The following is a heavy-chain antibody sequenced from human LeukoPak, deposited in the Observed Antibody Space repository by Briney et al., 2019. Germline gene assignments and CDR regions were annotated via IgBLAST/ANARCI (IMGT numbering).Heavy chain of an antibody. D-gene: IGHD3-10*01. V-gene: IGHV1-2*02. CDR1: GYTFTGYY. J-gene: IGHJ5*02. CDR3: AGGGIYRSGSYYEISWFDT. CDR2: SNRNSGVA. Sequence: ASVKVSCKASGYTFTGYYMHWVGQAPGQGLEWMGWSNRNSGVANYAQKFQGRVTMTRDTSISPASLELSRVGSADTAVYYCAGGGIYRSGSYYEISWFDTWGQGTLVTVSS.